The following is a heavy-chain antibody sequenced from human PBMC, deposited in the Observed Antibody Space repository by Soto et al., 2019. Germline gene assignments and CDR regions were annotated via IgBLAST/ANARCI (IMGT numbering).Heavy chain of an antibody. D-gene: IGHD1-26*01. J-gene: IGHJ6*02. Sequence: TLSLTCTVSGVSISSSSYYWGWIRQPPGKGLEWIGSIYYSGSTYYNPSLKSRVTISVDTSKNQFSLKLSSVTAADTAVYYCARRPTREGYYYRMDVWGQGTKVTVYS. CDR1: GVSISSSSYY. CDR2: IYYSGST. V-gene: IGHV4-39*01. CDR3: ARRPTREGYYYRMDV.